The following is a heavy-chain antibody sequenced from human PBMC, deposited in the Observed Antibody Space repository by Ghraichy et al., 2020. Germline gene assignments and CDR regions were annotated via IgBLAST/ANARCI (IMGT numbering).Heavy chain of an antibody. CDR1: GFSLNTSGMR. V-gene: IGHV2-70*04. CDR2: IEWDDDK. Sequence: SGPTLVKPTQTLTLTCTFSGFSLNTSGMRMNWIRQPPGKALEWLARIEWDDDKLYSTSLKTRLTISKDTSKNQVVLTMTNMDPVDTATYYCARIRLGQLYFDYWGQGSLVTVSS. D-gene: IGHD5-18*01. CDR3: ARIRLGQLYFDY. J-gene: IGHJ4*02.